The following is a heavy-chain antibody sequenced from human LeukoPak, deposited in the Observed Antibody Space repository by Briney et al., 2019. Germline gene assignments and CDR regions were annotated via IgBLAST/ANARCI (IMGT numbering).Heavy chain of an antibody. V-gene: IGHV4-4*02. CDR1: GGSISSSNW. CDR3: ASQVVPAATNGFDP. D-gene: IGHD2-2*01. CDR2: IYHSGST. J-gene: IGHJ5*02. Sequence: PSETLSLTCAVSGGSISSSNWWSWVRQPPGKGLEWIGEIYHSGSTNYNPSFKSRVTISVDKSKNQFSLKLSSVTAADTAVYYCASQVVPAATNGFDPWGQGTLVTVSS.